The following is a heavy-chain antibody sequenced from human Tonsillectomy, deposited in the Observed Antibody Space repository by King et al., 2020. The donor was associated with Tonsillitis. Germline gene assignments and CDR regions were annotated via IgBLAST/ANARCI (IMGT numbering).Heavy chain of an antibody. V-gene: IGHV3-30*02. CDR1: GLTFSDYA. D-gene: IGHD3-10*01. J-gene: IGHJ4*02. Sequence: QLVESGGGVVQPGGSLRLSCAASGLTFSDYAMHWVRLGPGKGPEWVAFIQYDGSIEYYADSVKGRFIISRDNSKNTLYLEMNSLRPEDTAEYYCVKEFGPSNPFDSWGQGTLVTVSS. CDR3: VKEFGPSNPFDS. CDR2: IQYDGSIE.